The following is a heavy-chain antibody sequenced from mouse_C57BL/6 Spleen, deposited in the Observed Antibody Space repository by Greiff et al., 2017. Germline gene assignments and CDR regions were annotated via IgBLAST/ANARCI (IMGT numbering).Heavy chain of an antibody. CDR1: GFTFSDYG. Sequence: EVKLVESGGGLVKPGGSLKPSCAASGFTFSDYGMHWVRQAPEKGLEWVAYISSGSSTIYYAETVKGRFTISRDNAKNTLFLQMTSLRSEDTAMYYCAETAQATTMDYWGQGTSVTVSS. J-gene: IGHJ4*01. D-gene: IGHD3-2*02. CDR2: ISSGSSTI. CDR3: AETAQATTMDY. V-gene: IGHV5-17*01.